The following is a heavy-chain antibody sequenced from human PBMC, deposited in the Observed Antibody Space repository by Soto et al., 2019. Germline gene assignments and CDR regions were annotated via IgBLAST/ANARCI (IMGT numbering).Heavy chain of an antibody. J-gene: IGHJ4*02. CDR3: ARDSLRQQRKADY. V-gene: IGHV1-3*01. D-gene: IGHD3-16*01. CDR2: INAGNGNT. CDR1: GYTFTSYA. Sequence: SVKVSCKASGYTFTSYAMHWVRQAPGQRLEWMGWINAGNGNTKYSQKFQGRVTITRDTSASTAYMELSSLRSEDTAVYYCARDSLRQQRKADYWGQGTLVTVSS.